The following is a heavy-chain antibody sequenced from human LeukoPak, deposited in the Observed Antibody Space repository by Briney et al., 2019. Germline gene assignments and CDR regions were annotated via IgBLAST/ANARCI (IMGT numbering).Heavy chain of an antibody. Sequence: SETLSLTCAVYGGSFSGYYWSWIRQPPGKGLEWIGEINHSGSTNYNPSLKSRVTISVDTSKNQSSLKLSSVTAADTAVYYCARGGYYYGSGSYDFDYWGQGTLVTVSS. CDR1: GGSFSGYY. V-gene: IGHV4-34*01. J-gene: IGHJ4*02. CDR3: ARGGYYYGSGSYDFDY. CDR2: INHSGST. D-gene: IGHD3-10*01.